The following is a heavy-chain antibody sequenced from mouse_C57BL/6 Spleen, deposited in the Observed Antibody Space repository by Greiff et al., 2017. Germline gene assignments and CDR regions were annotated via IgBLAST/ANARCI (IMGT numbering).Heavy chain of an antibody. CDR1: GYTFTDYE. D-gene: IGHD2-1*01. V-gene: IGHV1-15*01. J-gene: IGHJ3*01. CDR2: IDPETGGT. CDR3: TRGGGIYYGNPFAY. Sequence: VKLQQSGAELVRPGASVTLSCKASGYTFTDYEMHWVKQTPVHGLEWIGAIDPETGGTAYNQKFKGKAILTADQSSSTAYMELRSLTSEDSAVYYCTRGGGIYYGNPFAYWGQGTLVTVSA.